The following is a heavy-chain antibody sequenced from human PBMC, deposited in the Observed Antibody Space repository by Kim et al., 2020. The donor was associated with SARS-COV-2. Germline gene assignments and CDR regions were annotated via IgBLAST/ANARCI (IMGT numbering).Heavy chain of an antibody. CDR2: IYWDDDK. V-gene: IGHV2-5*02. J-gene: IGHJ4*02. Sequence: SGPTLVKPTQTLTLTCTFSGFSLSTSGVGVGWIRQPPGKALEWLALIYWDDDKRYSPSLKSRLTITKDTSKNQVVLTMTNMDPVDTATYYCAHSRPPSLNYYDSSAYYFDYWGQGTLVTVSS. CDR1: GFSLSTSGVG. D-gene: IGHD3-22*01. CDR3: AHSRPPSLNYYDSSAYYFDY.